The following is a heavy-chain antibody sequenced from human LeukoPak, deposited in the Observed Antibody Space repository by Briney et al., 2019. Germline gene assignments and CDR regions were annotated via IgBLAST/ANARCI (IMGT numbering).Heavy chain of an antibody. Sequence: SETLSLTRTVSGGSISSYYWSWIRQPPGKGLEWIGYIYYSGSTNYNPSLKSRVTISVDTSKNQFSLKLSSVTAADTAVYYCARGGAVAGQDAFDIWGQGTMVTVSS. V-gene: IGHV4-59*01. CDR3: ARGGAVAGQDAFDI. D-gene: IGHD6-19*01. J-gene: IGHJ3*02. CDR2: IYYSGST. CDR1: GGSISSYY.